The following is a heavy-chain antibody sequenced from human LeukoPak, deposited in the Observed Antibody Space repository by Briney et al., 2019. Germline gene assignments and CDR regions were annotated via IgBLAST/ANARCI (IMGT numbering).Heavy chain of an antibody. CDR1: GGSFSGYY. CDR2: INHSGST. Sequence: PSQTLSLTCAVYGGSFSGYYWSWIRQPPGKGLEWIGEINHSGSTNYNPSLKSRVTISVDTSKNQFSLKLSSVTAADTAVYYCATGGIVANIWGQGTMVTVSS. D-gene: IGHD3-22*01. J-gene: IGHJ3*02. V-gene: IGHV4-34*01. CDR3: ATGGIVANI.